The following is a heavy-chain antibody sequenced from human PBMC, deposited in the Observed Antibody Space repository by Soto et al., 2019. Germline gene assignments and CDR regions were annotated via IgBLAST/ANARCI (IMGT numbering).Heavy chain of an antibody. CDR2: ISGSGGST. V-gene: IGHV3-23*01. CDR3: AKVDGNIVVVPTAHNWFDP. D-gene: IGHD2-2*01. CDR1: GFTFSSYA. Sequence: GGSLRLSCAASGFTFSSYAMSWVRQAPGKGLDWVSAISGSGGSTYYADSVKGRFTISRDNSKNTLYLQMNSLRAEDTAVYYCAKVDGNIVVVPTAHNWFDPWGQGTLVTVSS. J-gene: IGHJ5*02.